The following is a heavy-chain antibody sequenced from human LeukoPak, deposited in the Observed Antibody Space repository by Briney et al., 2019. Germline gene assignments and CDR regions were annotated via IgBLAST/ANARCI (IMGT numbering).Heavy chain of an antibody. Sequence: GGSLRLSCAASGFTFSSYWVTWVRQAPGKGLEWVANIKQDGSEKYYVDSVKGRFTISRDNAKNSLYLQMNSLRAEDTAVYYCARYSYSHGYFDYWGQGTLVTVSS. CDR2: IKQDGSEK. J-gene: IGHJ4*02. V-gene: IGHV3-7*01. D-gene: IGHD5-18*01. CDR3: ARYSYSHGYFDY. CDR1: GFTFSSYW.